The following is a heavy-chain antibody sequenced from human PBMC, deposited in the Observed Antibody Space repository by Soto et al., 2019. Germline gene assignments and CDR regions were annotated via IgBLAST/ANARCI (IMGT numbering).Heavy chain of an antibody. CDR2: IYHSGST. CDR3: ASSQSAMEFDY. CDR1: GGSISSGGYS. Sequence: SETLSLTCAVSGGSISSGGYSWSWIRQPPGKGLEWIGYIYHSGSTYYNPSLKSRVTISVDRSKNQFSLKLSSVTAADTAVYYCASSQSAMEFDYWGQGTLVTVSS. D-gene: IGHD1-1*01. J-gene: IGHJ4*02. V-gene: IGHV4-30-2*01.